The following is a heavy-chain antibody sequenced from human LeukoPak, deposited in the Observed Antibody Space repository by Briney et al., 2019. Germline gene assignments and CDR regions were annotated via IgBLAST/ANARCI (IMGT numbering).Heavy chain of an antibody. J-gene: IGHJ6*03. D-gene: IGHD6-19*01. CDR2: INHSGST. CDR3: ARVSSGWGYYYYYYYMDV. Sequence: SETLSLTCAVYGGSFSGYYWSWIRQPPGKGLEWIGEINHSGSTNYNPSLKSRVTISVDTSKNQFSLKLRSVTAADTAVYYCARVSSGWGYYYYYYYMDVWGKGTTVTVSS. V-gene: IGHV4-34*01. CDR1: GGSFSGYY.